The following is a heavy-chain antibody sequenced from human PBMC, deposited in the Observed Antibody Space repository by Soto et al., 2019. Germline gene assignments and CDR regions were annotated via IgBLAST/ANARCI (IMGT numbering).Heavy chain of an antibody. CDR2: TCPTCGIT. J-gene: IGHJ6*02. D-gene: IGHD2-21*01. V-gene: IGHV1-69*01. CDR3: ATSSLCTTVVGGGAPESLYEMNV. CDR1: GGTFNTYG. Sequence: QVQVVQSGAEVKKPGSAVTVSCQTSGGTFNTYGISWVRQAPGQGFEWMGWTCPTCGITDYSQNFQDRVTRTSDESTRISYEEVRNLKSEEPGVYYCATSSLCTTVVGGGAPESLYEMNVWGHGTAVSVSS.